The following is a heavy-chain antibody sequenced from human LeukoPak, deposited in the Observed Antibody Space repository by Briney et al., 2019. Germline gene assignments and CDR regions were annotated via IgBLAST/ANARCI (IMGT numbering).Heavy chain of an antibody. CDR1: GGSISTYY. D-gene: IGHD3-10*01. CDR2: IYYSGST. J-gene: IGHJ4*02. CDR3: ARAYRGVYYGSGSYLDY. V-gene: IGHV4-59*01. Sequence: SETLSLTCTVSGGSISTYYWSWIRQPPGKGLEWNGYIYYSGSTNYNPSLKSRVTISVDTSKNQFSLKLNSVTAADTAVYYCARAYRGVYYGSGSYLDYWGQGTLVTVSS.